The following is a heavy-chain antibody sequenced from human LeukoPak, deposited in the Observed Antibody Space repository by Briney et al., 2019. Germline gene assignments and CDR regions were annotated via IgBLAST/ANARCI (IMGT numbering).Heavy chain of an antibody. CDR2: ISSGDSTI. Sequence: GGALRLSCAASGFTFSDYSMNWVRQAPGKGLEWVSYISSGDSTIYYADSVKGRFTISRDNAKNSLYLQMNSLRDEDTAVYYCVRGEATAVVPGCDYWGQGILVTVSS. J-gene: IGHJ4*02. D-gene: IGHD5-18*01. CDR1: GFTFSDYS. CDR3: VRGEATAVVPGCDY. V-gene: IGHV3-48*02.